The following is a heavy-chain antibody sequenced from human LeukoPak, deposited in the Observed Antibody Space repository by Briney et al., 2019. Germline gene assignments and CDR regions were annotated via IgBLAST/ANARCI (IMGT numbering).Heavy chain of an antibody. CDR1: GYTFTSYG. Sequence: ASVKVSCKASGYTFTSYGISWVRQAPGQGLEWMGWISAYNGNINYAQKLQGRVTMTTDTSTSTAYMELRSLRSDDTAVYYCATFGPGSNYDFWSGYYHWGQGTLVTVSS. CDR3: ATFGPGSNYDFWSGYYH. J-gene: IGHJ5*02. D-gene: IGHD3-3*01. V-gene: IGHV1-18*01. CDR2: ISAYNGNI.